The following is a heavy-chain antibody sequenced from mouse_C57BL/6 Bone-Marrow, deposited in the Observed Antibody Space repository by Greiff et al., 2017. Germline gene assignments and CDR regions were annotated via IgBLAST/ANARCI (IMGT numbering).Heavy chain of an antibody. Sequence: QVQLQQPGAELVKPGASVKLSCKASGYTFTSYWMHWVKQRPGQGLEWIGMIHPNSGSTNYNEKFKSKATLTVDKSSSTAYMQLSSLKSEDSAVYYCARSAQARFAYWGQGTLVTVSA. D-gene: IGHD3-2*02. CDR3: ARSAQARFAY. V-gene: IGHV1-64*01. CDR2: IHPNSGST. CDR1: GYTFTSYW. J-gene: IGHJ3*01.